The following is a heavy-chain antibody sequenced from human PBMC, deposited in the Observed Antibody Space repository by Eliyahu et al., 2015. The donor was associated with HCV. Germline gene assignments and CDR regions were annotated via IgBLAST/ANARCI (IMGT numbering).Heavy chain of an antibody. CDR3: ARSGATYPNDY. J-gene: IGHJ4*02. CDR2: INAGNGNX. Sequence: QVQLVQSGAEXKKPGASXKVSCKAXGYTFTSYAMHWVRQAPGQRLEWMGWINAGNGNXKYSQKFQGRVTITRDTSASTAYMELSSLRSEDTAVYYCARSGATYPNDYWGQGTLVTVSS. D-gene: IGHD1-26*01. V-gene: IGHV1-3*01. CDR1: GYTFTSYA.